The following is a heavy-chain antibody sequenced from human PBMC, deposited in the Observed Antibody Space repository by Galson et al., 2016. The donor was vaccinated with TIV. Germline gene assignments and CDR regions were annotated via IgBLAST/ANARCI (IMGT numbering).Heavy chain of an antibody. CDR3: ARDRRFCGIECYYRYYYGMDV. V-gene: IGHV3-66*02. CDR2: VYSGGSA. CDR1: GFIVNDNY. Sequence: SLRLSCAASGFIVNDNYVTWVRQAPGKGLEWVSVVYSGGSAYYADSVKGRFTISRDNSKNTLYLQMNSLRAEDTAVYYCARDRRFCGIECYYRYYYGMDVWGQGTAVTVSS. D-gene: IGHD2-21*01. J-gene: IGHJ6*02.